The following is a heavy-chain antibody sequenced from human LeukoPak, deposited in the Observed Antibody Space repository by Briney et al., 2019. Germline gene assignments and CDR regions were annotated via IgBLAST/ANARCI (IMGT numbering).Heavy chain of an antibody. CDR2: INSDGSST. CDR3: ARDPTYDILTGYTDY. CDR1: GFTFSSYW. V-gene: IGHV3-74*01. J-gene: IGHJ4*02. Sequence: GGSLRLSCAASGFTFSSYWMHWVRQAPGKGPVWVSRINSDGSSTSYADSVKGRFTISRDNAKNTLYLQMNSLRAEDTAVYYCARDPTYDILTGYTDYWGQGTLVTVSS. D-gene: IGHD3-9*01.